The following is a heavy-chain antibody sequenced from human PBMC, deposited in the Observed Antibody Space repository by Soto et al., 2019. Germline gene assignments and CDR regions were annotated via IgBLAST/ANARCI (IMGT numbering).Heavy chain of an antibody. CDR1: GFTFGSYR. CDR3: ARDLVGYCGGDCHFYWFDP. CDR2: ISPSGRDI. J-gene: IGHJ5*02. V-gene: IGHV3-21*01. Sequence: DVQLVESGGGLAKPGWSLRLSCEASGFTFGSYRMTWVRQLPGKGLEWVSSISPSGRDIYYADSLTGRFTISRDNAKNSLFLQMNSLRVEDTAVYYCARDLVGYCGGDCHFYWFDPWGQGTLVTVSS. D-gene: IGHD2-21*01.